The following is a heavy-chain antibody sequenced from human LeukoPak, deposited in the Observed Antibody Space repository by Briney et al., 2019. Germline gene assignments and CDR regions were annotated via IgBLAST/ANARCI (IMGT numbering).Heavy chain of an antibody. D-gene: IGHD2-15*01. Sequence: ASVKVSCKASGYTFTSYGISWVRQAPGQGLEWVGWINADSGATRYAQKFQDRVTMTRDTSITTAYMEVFRLGIDDTAMYYCARGHEKDASFDLWGQGTLVTVSS. CDR2: INADSGAT. CDR3: ARGHEKDASFDL. V-gene: IGHV1-2*02. CDR1: GYTFTSYG. J-gene: IGHJ5*02.